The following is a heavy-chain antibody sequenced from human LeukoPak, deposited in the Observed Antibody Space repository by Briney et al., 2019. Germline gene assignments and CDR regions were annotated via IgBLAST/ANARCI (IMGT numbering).Heavy chain of an antibody. Sequence: ASVKVSCKASGYTFTSYAMHWVRQAPGQRLEWMGWINAGNGNTKYSQKFQGRVTMTRDTSTSTVYMELSSLRSEDTAVYYCARAILELRAAFDIWGQGTMVTVSS. CDR3: ARAILELRAAFDI. D-gene: IGHD1-7*01. CDR2: INAGNGNT. J-gene: IGHJ3*02. V-gene: IGHV1-3*01. CDR1: GYTFTSYA.